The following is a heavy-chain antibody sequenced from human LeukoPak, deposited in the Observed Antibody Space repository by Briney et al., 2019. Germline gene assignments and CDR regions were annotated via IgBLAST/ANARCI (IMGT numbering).Heavy chain of an antibody. J-gene: IGHJ2*01. V-gene: IGHV4-4*02. D-gene: IGHD3-22*01. CDR2: ICHSGST. CDR3: ARDVKYYYDSSGYYADWYFDL. Sequence: SGTLSLTCAVSGGSISSSNWWSWVRQPPGKGLEWIGEICHSGSTNYNPSLKSRVTISVDKSKNQFSLKLSSVTAADTAVYYCARDVKYYYDSSGYYADWYFDLWGRGTLVTVSS. CDR1: GGSISSSNW.